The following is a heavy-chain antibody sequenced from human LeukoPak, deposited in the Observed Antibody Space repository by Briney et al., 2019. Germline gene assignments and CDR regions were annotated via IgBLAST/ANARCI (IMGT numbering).Heavy chain of an antibody. CDR3: VRDGMAVAGTAPLDY. J-gene: IGHJ4*02. CDR1: GFTFSSYG. CDR2: ISYDGSNK. D-gene: IGHD6-19*01. V-gene: IGHV3-30*03. Sequence: GGSLRLSCAASGFTFSSYGMHWVRQAPGKGLEWVAVISYDGSNKYYADSVKGRFTISRDNSKNTLYLQMNSLRAEDTAVYYCVRDGMAVAGTAPLDYWGQGTLVTVSS.